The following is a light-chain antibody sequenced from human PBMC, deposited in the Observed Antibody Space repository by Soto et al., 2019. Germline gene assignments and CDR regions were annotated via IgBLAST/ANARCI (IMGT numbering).Light chain of an antibody. V-gene: IGKV3-15*01. J-gene: IGKJ5*01. Sequence: EIVLTQSPATVSLSPGERATLSCRASQSVSSNLAWYQQKPGQAPRLLIYDTSTRATGIPARFSGSGSGTEFTLTISSLQSEDFAVYYCQQYNKWPPITFGQGTRLEIK. CDR3: QQYNKWPPIT. CDR2: DTS. CDR1: QSVSSN.